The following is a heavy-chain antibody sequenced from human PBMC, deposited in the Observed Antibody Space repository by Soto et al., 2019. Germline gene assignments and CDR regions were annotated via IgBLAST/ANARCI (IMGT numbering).Heavy chain of an antibody. CDR2: IYSGGST. Sequence: GGSLRLSCAASGFTVSSNYMSWVRQAPGKGLEWVSVIYSGGSTYYADSVKGRFTISRDNSKNTLYLQMNSLRAEDTAVYYGARVFVAQVNSGFDPWCPGALVTVSS. CDR1: GFTVSSNY. V-gene: IGHV3-53*01. D-gene: IGHD2-15*01. J-gene: IGHJ5*01. CDR3: ARVFVAQVNSGFDP.